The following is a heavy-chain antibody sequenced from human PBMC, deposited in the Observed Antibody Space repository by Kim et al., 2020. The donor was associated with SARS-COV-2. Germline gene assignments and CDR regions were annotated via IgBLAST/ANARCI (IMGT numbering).Heavy chain of an antibody. Sequence: GGSLRLSCSASGFTFSSYEMNWVRQAPGKGLEWVSYIIGSCTTIYYADSVRGRFPISRDNDTNSLYLQMNSLRAEDTAVYYCASGPNYSPFDYWVQGTLV. CDR2: IIGSCTTI. CDR3: ASGPNYSPFDY. CDR1: GFTFSSYE. J-gene: IGHJ4*02. V-gene: IGHV3-48*03. D-gene: IGHD4-4*01.